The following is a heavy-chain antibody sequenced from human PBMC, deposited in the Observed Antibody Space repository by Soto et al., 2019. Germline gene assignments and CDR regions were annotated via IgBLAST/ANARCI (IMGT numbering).Heavy chain of an antibody. J-gene: IGHJ6*03. CDR1: GYTFTSYY. V-gene: IGHV1-46*03. D-gene: IGHD1-1*01. CDR2: INPSGGST. Sequence: QVQLVQSGAEVKKPGASVKVSCKASGYTFTSYYMHWVRQAPGQGLEWMGIINPSGGSTSYAQKFQGRVTMTRDTSTSTVYMELSSLRSEDTAVYYCATQTGTHHYYYYMDVWGKGTTVTVSS. CDR3: ATQTGTHHYYYYMDV.